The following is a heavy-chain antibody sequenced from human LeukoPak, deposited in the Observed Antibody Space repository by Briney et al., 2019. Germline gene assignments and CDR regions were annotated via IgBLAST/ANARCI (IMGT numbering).Heavy chain of an antibody. CDR1: GFTFSDYA. D-gene: IGHD4-17*01. J-gene: IGHJ4*02. V-gene: IGHV3-43D*04. CDR2: ISWDGGST. Sequence: GGSLRLSCAASGFTFSDYAMSWVRQAPGKGLEWVSLISWDGGSTYYADSVKGRFTISRDNSKNSLYLQMNSLRTEDTALYYCAKGRPDYGDYVPYFDYWGQGTLVTVSS. CDR3: AKGRPDYGDYVPYFDY.